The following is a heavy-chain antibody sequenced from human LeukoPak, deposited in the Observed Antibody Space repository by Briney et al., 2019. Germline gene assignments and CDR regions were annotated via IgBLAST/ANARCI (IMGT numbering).Heavy chain of an antibody. J-gene: IGHJ4*02. Sequence: GGSLRLSCAASGFTFSSYSMNWVRQAPGKGLEWVSSISSSSSYIYYADSVKGRFTISRDNAKNSLYLQMNSLRAEDTAVYYCARDGGRYDYVPFDYWGQGTLVTVSS. D-gene: IGHD5-12*01. CDR2: ISSSSSYI. CDR1: GFTFSSYS. V-gene: IGHV3-21*01. CDR3: ARDGGRYDYVPFDY.